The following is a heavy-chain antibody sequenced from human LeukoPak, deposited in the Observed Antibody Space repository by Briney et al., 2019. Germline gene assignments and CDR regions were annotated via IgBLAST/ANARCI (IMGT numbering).Heavy chain of an antibody. CDR3: ARGPSYYDYVWGTTRFDP. J-gene: IGHJ5*02. CDR1: GFTHSSKH. D-gene: IGHD3-16*01. CDR2: ISRSGSTI. V-gene: IGHV3-48*04. Sequence: GGPLRLSCGASGFTHSSKHMNWVRQTPGKSVEGVSYISRSGSTIYYADSVKGRFTISRDNAKNSLYLQMNSLRAEDTAVYYCARGPSYYDYVWGTTRFDPWGQGTLVTVSS.